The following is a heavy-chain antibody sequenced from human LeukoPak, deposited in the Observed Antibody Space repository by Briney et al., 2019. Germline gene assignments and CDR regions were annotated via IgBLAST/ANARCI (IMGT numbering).Heavy chain of an antibody. CDR2: IYYTGNT. V-gene: IGHV4-39*01. CDR1: GVSISSTYSY. CDR3: ARQTGSGLFILP. J-gene: IGHJ4*02. Sequence: PSETLSLTCTVSGVSISSTYSYWGWIRQPPGMGLEWIGSIYYTGNTYYNASLKSQVSISIDTSKNQFSLKLTSVTAADTAVYYCARQTGSGLFILPGGQGTLVTVSS. D-gene: IGHD3/OR15-3a*01.